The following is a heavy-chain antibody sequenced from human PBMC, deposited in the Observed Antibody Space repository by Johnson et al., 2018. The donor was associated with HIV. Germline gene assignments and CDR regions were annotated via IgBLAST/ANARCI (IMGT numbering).Heavy chain of an antibody. Sequence: VQLLESGGGLVQPGGSLRLSCAASGFTFSSYAISWVRQAPGKGLEWVSAISGSGGSTGYADSVKGRFTISRYNAKNSLYLQMNSLRAEDTALYYCARGWDAFDIWGQGTMVTVSS. CDR3: ARGWDAFDI. V-gene: IGHV3-23*01. J-gene: IGHJ3*02. D-gene: IGHD2-15*01. CDR2: ISGSGGST. CDR1: GFTFSSYA.